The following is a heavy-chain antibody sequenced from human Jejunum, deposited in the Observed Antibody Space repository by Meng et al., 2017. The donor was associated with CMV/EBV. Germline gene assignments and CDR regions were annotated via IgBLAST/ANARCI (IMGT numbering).Heavy chain of an antibody. Sequence: HIHLRDPCPTLGNPHTTSTLPCSFSGFSPSTSGEGVGWIRQPPGKALEWLALIYRGDDKRYSPSLNSRLTIAKDTSKNEVVLTLTNMGPIDTGTYYCAHFVGGYYPSRPDYWGQGTLVTVSS. CDR1: GFSPSTSGEG. CDR2: IYRGDDK. D-gene: IGHD1-26*01. CDR3: AHFVGGYYPSRPDY. V-gene: IGHV2-5*02. J-gene: IGHJ4*02.